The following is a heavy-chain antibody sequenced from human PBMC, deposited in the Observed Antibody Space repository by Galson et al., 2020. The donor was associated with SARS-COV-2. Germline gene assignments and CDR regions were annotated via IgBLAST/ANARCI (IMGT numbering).Heavy chain of an antibody. V-gene: IGHV5-51*01. CDR2: IYADYSDS. CDR1: GFKFSDFW. D-gene: IGHD3-9*01. CDR3: AAALAKPQNYDILTGYYFFFDS. Sequence: GESLKISCQGPGFKFSDFWIAWGRQMPGKGPEWMGIIYADYSDSRYSRSFEGQVTMSVDKSTSTAYSQWSSLKASDTAVYYCAAALAKPQNYDILTGYYFFFDSWGQGTLVTVSS. J-gene: IGHJ4*02.